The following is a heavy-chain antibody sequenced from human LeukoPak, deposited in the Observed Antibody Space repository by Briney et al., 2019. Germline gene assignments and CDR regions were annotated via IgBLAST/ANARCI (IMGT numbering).Heavy chain of an antibody. V-gene: IGHV4-59*08. CDR1: GGSITSYY. D-gene: IGHD3-3*01. Sequence: SETLSLTCTVSGGSITSYYWSWIRQPPGKGLEWIGYIYYSGSTNYNPSLKSRVTISVDTYKNQFSLKLSSVTAADTAVYYCAGGYYGGNYWGQGTLVTVSS. CDR2: IYYSGST. CDR3: AGGYYGGNY. J-gene: IGHJ4*02.